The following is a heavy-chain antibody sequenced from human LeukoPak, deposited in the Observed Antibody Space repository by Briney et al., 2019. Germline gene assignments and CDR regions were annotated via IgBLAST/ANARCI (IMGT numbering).Heavy chain of an antibody. CDR2: ISSGSSAI. J-gene: IGHJ4*02. CDR3: ARPDYYDSSGYDL. D-gene: IGHD3-22*01. Sequence: PGGSLRLSCEASGFTFTTYSMTWVRQAPGKGLEWVSIISSGSSAIFSADALKGRFTISRDDAKNLLYLDMNSLRAEDTAVYYCARPDYYDSSGYDLWGQGTLVTVSS. CDR1: GFTFTTYS. V-gene: IGHV3-21*01.